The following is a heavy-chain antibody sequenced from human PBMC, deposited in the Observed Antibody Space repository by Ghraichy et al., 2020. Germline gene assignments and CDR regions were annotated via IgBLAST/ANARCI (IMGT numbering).Heavy chain of an antibody. CDR1: GGSISSSSYY. CDR3: ARRSSWSYYGMDV. J-gene: IGHJ6*02. Sequence: SETLSLTCTVSGGSISSSSYYWGWIRQPPGKGLEWIGSIYYSGSTYYNPSLKSRVTISVDTSKNQFSLKLSSVTAADPALYYCARRSSWSYYGMDVWGQGTTVTVSS. CDR2: IYYSGST. V-gene: IGHV4-39*01. D-gene: IGHD6-13*01.